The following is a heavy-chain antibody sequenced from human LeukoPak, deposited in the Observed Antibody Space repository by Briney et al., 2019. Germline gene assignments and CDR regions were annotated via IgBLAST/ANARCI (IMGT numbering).Heavy chain of an antibody. J-gene: IGHJ6*04. D-gene: IGHD4-17*01. CDR3: AKPLDYGDYYYYGMDV. CDR1: GFTFSTSV. CDR2: ISYDGSNK. Sequence: GGSLRLSCVASGFTFSTSVMHWVRQAPGKGLEWVAVISYDGSNKYYADSVKGRFTISRDNSKNTLYLQMNSLRAEDTAVYYCAKPLDYGDYYYYGMDVWGKGTTVTVSS. V-gene: IGHV3-30*18.